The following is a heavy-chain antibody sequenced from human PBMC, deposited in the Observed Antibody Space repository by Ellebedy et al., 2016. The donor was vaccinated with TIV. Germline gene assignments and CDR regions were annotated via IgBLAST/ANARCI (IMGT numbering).Heavy chain of an antibody. Sequence: SVKVSCXASGGTFSSYAISWVRQAPGQGLEWMGGIIPIFGTANYAQKFQGRVTITADESTSTAYMELSSLRSEDTAVYYCARVMPLVLRYFDWLPYGMDVWGQGTTVTVSS. D-gene: IGHD3-9*01. V-gene: IGHV1-69*13. CDR2: IIPIFGTA. J-gene: IGHJ6*02. CDR1: GGTFSSYA. CDR3: ARVMPLVLRYFDWLPYGMDV.